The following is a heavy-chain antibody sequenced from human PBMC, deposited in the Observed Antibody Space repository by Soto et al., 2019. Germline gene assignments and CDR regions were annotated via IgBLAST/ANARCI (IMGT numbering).Heavy chain of an antibody. J-gene: IGHJ6*02. CDR1: GFTFSSYA. V-gene: IGHV3-23*01. CDR3: ANWGPGLMDV. CDR2: ISGSGGST. D-gene: IGHD7-27*01. Sequence: PGXSLRLSCAASGFTFSSYAMSWFRQAPGKGLEWVSAISGSGGSTYYADSVKGRFTISRDNSKNTLYLQMNSLRAEDTAVYYCANWGPGLMDVWGQGTTVTVSS.